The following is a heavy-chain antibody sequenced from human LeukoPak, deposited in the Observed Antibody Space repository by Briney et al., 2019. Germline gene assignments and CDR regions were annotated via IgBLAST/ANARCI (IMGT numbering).Heavy chain of an antibody. CDR2: IKQDGSEK. CDR3: SRLGGSYYHY. Sequence: GGSLRLSCAASGLTFSSYWMSWVRQAPGKGLEWVANIKQDGSEKYYVDSVKGRFTISRDNAKKSLYLQMNSLRADDTAVYYCSRLGGSYYHYWGQGTLVTVSS. V-gene: IGHV3-7*01. J-gene: IGHJ4*02. D-gene: IGHD1-26*01. CDR1: GLTFSSYW.